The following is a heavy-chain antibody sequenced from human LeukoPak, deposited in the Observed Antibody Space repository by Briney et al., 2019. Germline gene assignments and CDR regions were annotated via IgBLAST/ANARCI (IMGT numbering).Heavy chain of an antibody. Sequence: PGGSLRLSCAASGFTFSDSYMTWIRQAPGKGLEWVSYISSSNSYTNYADSVKGRFTISRDNAKNSLSMQMNSLRAEDTAVDSCARVGIGRYYDILTGYYNPDYWGQGTLVTVSS. J-gene: IGHJ4*02. CDR1: GFTFSDSY. CDR3: ARVGIGRYYDILTGYYNPDY. V-gene: IGHV3-11*05. D-gene: IGHD3-9*01. CDR2: ISSSNSYT.